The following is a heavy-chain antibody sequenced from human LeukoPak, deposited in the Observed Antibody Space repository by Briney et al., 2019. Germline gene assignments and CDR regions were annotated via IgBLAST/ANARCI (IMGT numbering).Heavy chain of an antibody. J-gene: IGHJ5*02. D-gene: IGHD3-9*01. Sequence: RRASVKVSCKASGGTFSSYAVSWVRQAPGQGLEWMGGIIPIFGTANYAQKFQGRVTITADESTSTAYMELSSLRSEDTAVYYCARQPQYYDILTGSRHQSNWFDPWGQGTLVTVSS. CDR3: ARQPQYYDILTGSRHQSNWFDP. CDR1: GGTFSSYA. CDR2: IIPIFGTA. V-gene: IGHV1-69*13.